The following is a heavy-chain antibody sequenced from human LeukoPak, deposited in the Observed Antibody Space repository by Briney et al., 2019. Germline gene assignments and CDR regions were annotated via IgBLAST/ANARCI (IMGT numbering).Heavy chain of an antibody. Sequence: PSETLCLTCAVYVESLSGYYSSWIRHPPGRGLECMGEINQSGSTNYNTYIKSRVTISVHTSKNHISLKLRYVTAASTTRLYCTGGPNYYDSWGQGTMVTVSS. CDR2: INQSGST. CDR3: TGGPNYYDS. J-gene: IGHJ3*02. D-gene: IGHD3-10*01. CDR1: VESLSGYY. V-gene: IGHV4-34*01.